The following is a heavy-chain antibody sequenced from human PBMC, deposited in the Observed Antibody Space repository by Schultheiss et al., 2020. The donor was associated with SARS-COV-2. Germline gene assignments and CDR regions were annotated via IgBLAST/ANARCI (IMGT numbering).Heavy chain of an antibody. V-gene: IGHV3-23*01. CDR3: AKDYKKGIYGDGSIDY. CDR1: GFTFSSYA. Sequence: GESLKISCAASGFTFSSYAMSWVRQAPGKGLEWVSAISGSGGSTYYADSVKGRFTISRDNSKNTLYLQMSSLRGDDTAVYYCAKDYKKGIYGDGSIDYWGQGTLVTVSS. D-gene: IGHD4-17*01. J-gene: IGHJ4*02. CDR2: ISGSGGST.